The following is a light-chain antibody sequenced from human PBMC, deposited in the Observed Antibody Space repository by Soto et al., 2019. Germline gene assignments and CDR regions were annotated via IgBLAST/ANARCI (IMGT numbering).Light chain of an antibody. Sequence: DIQMTQSPSSLSASVGDRVTITCQASQDISNYLNWYQQKPGKAPKLLIYDASNLETGVPSRFSGSGSGTDFTFTISSLQPEDIATYYCPQYDNLPLTFGPGTKVDI. CDR1: QDISNY. CDR3: PQYDNLPLT. V-gene: IGKV1-33*01. CDR2: DAS. J-gene: IGKJ3*01.